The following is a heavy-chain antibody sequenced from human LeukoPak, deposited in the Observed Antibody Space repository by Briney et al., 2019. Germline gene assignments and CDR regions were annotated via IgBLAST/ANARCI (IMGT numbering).Heavy chain of an antibody. CDR3: ARGILRRGFDP. V-gene: IGHV4-34*01. D-gene: IGHD4-17*01. J-gene: IGHJ5*02. CDR2: INHSGST. CDR1: GVSFSGYY. Sequence: SETLSLTCAVYGVSFSGYYWSWIRQPPGKGLEWVGEINHSGSTNYNPSLKSRVTISVDTPKNQFSLKLSSVTAADTAVYYCARGILRRGFDPWGQGTLVTVSS.